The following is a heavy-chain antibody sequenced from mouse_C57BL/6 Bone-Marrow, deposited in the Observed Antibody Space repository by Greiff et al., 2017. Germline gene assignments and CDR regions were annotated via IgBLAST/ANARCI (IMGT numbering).Heavy chain of an antibody. CDR1: GYTFTDYY. CDR3: ARRET. V-gene: IGHV1-19*01. J-gene: IGHJ2*01. CDR2: INPYNGGT. Sequence: VQLKQSGPVLVKPGASVKMSCKASGYTFTDYYMHWVKQSHGKSLEWIGVINPYNGGTSYNQKFKGKATLTVDKSSSTAYMELNSLTSEDSAVYYCARRETWGQGTTLTVSS.